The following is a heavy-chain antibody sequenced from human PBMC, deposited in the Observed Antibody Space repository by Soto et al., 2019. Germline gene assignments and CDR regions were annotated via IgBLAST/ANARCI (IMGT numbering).Heavy chain of an antibody. Sequence: GGSLRLSCAASGFTFSSYSMNWVRQAPGKGLEWVSSISRSRSYIYDADSVKGRFTISRDNAKNSLYLKMNSLRAEDTAVYYCATAALSQYDWLDPWAQGTLVPVSS. V-gene: IGHV3-21*01. J-gene: IGHJ5*02. CDR2: ISRSRSYI. CDR3: ATAALSQYDWLDP. CDR1: GFTFSSYS. D-gene: IGHD2-2*01.